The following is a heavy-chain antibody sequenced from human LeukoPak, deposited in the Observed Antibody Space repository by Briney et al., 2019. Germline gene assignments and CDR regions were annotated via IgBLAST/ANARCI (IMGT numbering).Heavy chain of an antibody. CDR3: AKRSSGDDY. CDR1: GFTSSDFD. Sequence: GGSLRLSCAVSGFTSSDFDMSWVRQAPGKGLQWVSAIRDRGGNTYYSDSVKGRFTMSRDNSKNTLYLQMNSLRAEDTAVYYCAKRSSGDDYWGQGTLVTVSS. J-gene: IGHJ4*02. D-gene: IGHD6-19*01. V-gene: IGHV3-23*01. CDR2: IRDRGGNT.